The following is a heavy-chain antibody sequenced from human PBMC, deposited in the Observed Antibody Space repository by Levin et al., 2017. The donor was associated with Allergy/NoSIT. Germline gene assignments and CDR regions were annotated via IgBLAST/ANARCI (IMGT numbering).Heavy chain of an antibody. V-gene: IGHV3-23*01. D-gene: IGHD4-11*01. CDR2: ISSGGSGT. CDR1: GFTFTNNA. CDR3: AKTSSILDY. Sequence: GGSLRLSCAASGFTFTNNAMTWVRQAPGKGLEWDSSISSGGSGTYYADSVKGRFTISRDNSKNTLYLQMNSLRADDTAVYYCAKTSSILDYWGQGTLVTVSS. J-gene: IGHJ4*02.